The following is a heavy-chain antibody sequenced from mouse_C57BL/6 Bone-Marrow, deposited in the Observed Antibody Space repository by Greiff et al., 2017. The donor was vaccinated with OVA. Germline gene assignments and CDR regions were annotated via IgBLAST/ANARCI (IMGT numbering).Heavy chain of an antibody. CDR3: ARRRHDYFDG. J-gene: IGHJ2*01. CDR2: ISYSGST. CDR1: GYSITSDS. V-gene: IGHV3-8*01. D-gene: IGHD1-2*01. Sequence: DVLLVESGPGLAKPSQTLSLTCSVTGYSITSDSWNWIRKFPGNKLEYMGYISYSGSTYYNPSLKRRIFITRDTSKNQYYLQLNSVTTEDTATYYCARRRHDYFDGWGKGTTLTVSS.